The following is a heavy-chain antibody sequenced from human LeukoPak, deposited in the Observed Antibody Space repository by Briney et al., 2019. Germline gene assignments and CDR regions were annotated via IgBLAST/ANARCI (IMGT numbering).Heavy chain of an antibody. D-gene: IGHD3-16*02. CDR1: GDSISSYY. V-gene: IGHV4-59*01. CDR3: ARISSYYDYVWGSYRPDAFDI. Sequence: SETLSLTCTVSGDSISSYYWSWIRQPPGKGLEWIGYIYYSGSTNYNPSLKSRVTISVDTSKNQFSLKLSSVTAADTAVYYCARISSYYDYVWGSYRPDAFDIWGQGTMVTVSS. J-gene: IGHJ3*02. CDR2: IYYSGST.